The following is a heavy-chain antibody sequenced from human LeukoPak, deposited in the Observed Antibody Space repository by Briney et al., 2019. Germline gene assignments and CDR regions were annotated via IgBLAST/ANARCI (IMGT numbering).Heavy chain of an antibody. J-gene: IGHJ4*02. V-gene: IGHV4-34*01. CDR2: INHSGST. D-gene: IGHD6-13*01. CDR1: GGSFSGYY. Sequence: SETLSLTCAVYGGSFSGYYWSWIRQPPGKGLEWLGEINHSGSTNYNPSLKSRVAISVDTSKNQFSLKLSSVTAADTAVYYCARMNLAASGTPFDYWGPGILVTVSS. CDR3: ARMNLAASGTPFDY.